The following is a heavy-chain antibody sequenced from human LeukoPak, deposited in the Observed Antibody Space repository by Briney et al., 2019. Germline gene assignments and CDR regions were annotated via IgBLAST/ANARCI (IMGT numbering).Heavy chain of an antibody. J-gene: IGHJ5*02. CDR1: GGTFSSYA. CDR3: ASRAGGPAAIGFDP. V-gene: IGHV1-69*05. CDR2: IIPIFGTA. D-gene: IGHD2-2*01. Sequence: SVKVSCKASGGTFSSYAIRWVRQAPGQGLEWMGGIIPIFGTANYAQKFQGRVTITTDESTSTAYMELSSLRSEDTAVYYCASRAGGPAAIGFDPWGQGTLVTVSS.